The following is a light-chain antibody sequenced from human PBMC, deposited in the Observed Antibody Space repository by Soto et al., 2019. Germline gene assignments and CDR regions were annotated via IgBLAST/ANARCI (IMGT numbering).Light chain of an antibody. CDR3: QQHGSSPIT. CDR1: QTVTRNY. V-gene: IGKV3-20*01. CDR2: GAS. J-gene: IGKJ5*01. Sequence: EIVLTQSPGTLSLSPGERATLSCRASQTVTRNYLAWHQQKPGQAPRLLVYGASSRATGIPDRFSGSGSGTDFTLTISSLEPEDFAVYYCQQHGSSPITFGQGTRLEIK.